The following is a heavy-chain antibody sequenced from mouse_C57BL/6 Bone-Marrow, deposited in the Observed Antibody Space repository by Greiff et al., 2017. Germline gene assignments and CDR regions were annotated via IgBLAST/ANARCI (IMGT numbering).Heavy chain of an antibody. CDR1: GYAFSSSW. CDR3: ARWRYYCDY. V-gene: IGHV1-82*01. J-gene: IGHJ2*01. CDR2: IYPGDGDT. Sequence: QVQLQQSGPELVKPGASVKISCKASGYAFSSSWMNWVKQRPGKGLEWIGRIYPGDGDTNYNGKFKGKATLTADKSSSTAYMQLSSLTSEDSAVYFCARWRYYCDYWGQGTTLTVSS.